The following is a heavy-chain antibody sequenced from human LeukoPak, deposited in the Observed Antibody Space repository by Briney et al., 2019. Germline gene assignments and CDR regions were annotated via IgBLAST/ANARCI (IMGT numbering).Heavy chain of an antibody. CDR3: ARGEDSSPRGYFDY. D-gene: IGHD6-6*01. Sequence: ASVKVSCKASGGTFSSYAISWVRQAPGQGLEWMGIINPRGASPSYAQKFQGRVTVTRDTSTSTVYMELSSLRSEDTAVYYCARGEDSSPRGYFDYWGQGTLVTVSS. J-gene: IGHJ4*02. CDR2: INPRGASP. CDR1: GGTFSSYA. V-gene: IGHV1-46*01.